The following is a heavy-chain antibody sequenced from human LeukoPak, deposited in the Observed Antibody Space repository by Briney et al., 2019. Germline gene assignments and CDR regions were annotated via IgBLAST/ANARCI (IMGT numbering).Heavy chain of an antibody. J-gene: IGHJ5*02. CDR2: INHDGSNT. CDR1: GFTFTTFW. V-gene: IGHV3-74*01. Sequence: GGSLRLSCATSGFTFTTFWMHWVRQAPGKGLVWVSRINHDGSNTNYADSVKGRFTISRDNAKNAVYLQMNSLRAEDTAVYYCATAAAAGTAWGQGTLVTVSS. D-gene: IGHD6-13*01. CDR3: ATAAAAGTA.